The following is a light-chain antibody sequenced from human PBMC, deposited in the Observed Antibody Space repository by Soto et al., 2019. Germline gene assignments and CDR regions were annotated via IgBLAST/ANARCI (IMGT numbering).Light chain of an antibody. J-gene: IGLJ7*01. Sequence: QSVLTQPPSVSGAPGQRVTISCTGSSSNIGTGYDVHWYQQVPGTAPKLLIYGNSNRPSGVPDRFSGSKSGTSASLAITGLQAEDEADYYCQSYDSSLSGVFGGGTQLTVL. CDR2: GNS. V-gene: IGLV1-40*01. CDR3: QSYDSSLSGV. CDR1: SSNIGTGYD.